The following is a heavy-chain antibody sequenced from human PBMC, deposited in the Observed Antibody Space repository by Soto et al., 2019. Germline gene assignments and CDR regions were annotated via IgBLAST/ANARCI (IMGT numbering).Heavy chain of an antibody. CDR1: GFTFSSYS. Sequence: GGSLRLSCAASGFTFSSYSMMWVRQAPGKGLEWVSLLSSSSSYIYFADSLKGRSTISRDNAKNSLYLQMNSLRAEDTAVYYCARVGYSSGWLPDYWGQGTLVTVSS. CDR2: LSSSSSYI. CDR3: ARVGYSSGWLPDY. D-gene: IGHD6-19*01. V-gene: IGHV3-21*01. J-gene: IGHJ4*02.